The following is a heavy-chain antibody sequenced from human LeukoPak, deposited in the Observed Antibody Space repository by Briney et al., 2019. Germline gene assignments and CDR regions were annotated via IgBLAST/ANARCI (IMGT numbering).Heavy chain of an antibody. CDR1: GFTFSDYY. CDR3: ARSQSDMVTAIPWYFDY. Sequence: GGSLRLSCAASGFTFSDYYMSWVRQAPGKGREWDSYISSSGSTIYYADSVKGRFTISRDNDKNSPYLQMNGLRAEDTAVYYWARSQSDMVTAIPWYFDYWGQGTLVTVSS. J-gene: IGHJ4*02. D-gene: IGHD2-21*02. CDR2: ISSSGSTI. V-gene: IGHV3-11*01.